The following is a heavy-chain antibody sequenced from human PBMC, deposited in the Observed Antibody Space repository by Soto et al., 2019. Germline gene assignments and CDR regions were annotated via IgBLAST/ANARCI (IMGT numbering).Heavy chain of an antibody. D-gene: IGHD4-17*01. Sequence: EVQLVESGGGLVQPGGSLRLSCAASGFTFSSYSMNWVRQAPGKGLEWVSYISSSSCTIYYADSVKGRFTISRDNAKNSLYLQMNSLRAEDTAVYYCAREGDTVTTVDYWGQGTLVTVSS. CDR3: AREGDTVTTVDY. J-gene: IGHJ4*02. V-gene: IGHV3-48*01. CDR2: ISSSSCTI. CDR1: GFTFSSYS.